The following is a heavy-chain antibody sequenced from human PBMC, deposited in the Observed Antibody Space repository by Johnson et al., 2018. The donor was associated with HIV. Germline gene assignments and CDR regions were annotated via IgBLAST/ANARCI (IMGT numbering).Heavy chain of an antibody. CDR2: ISYDGGNI. V-gene: IGHV3-30*04. CDR3: AKGTGAFDI. J-gene: IGHJ3*02. Sequence: QVQLVESGGGVVQPGRSLRLSCAASGFTFSSYAMHWVRQAPGKGLDWVAVISYDGGNIYYADSVKGRFTISRDNSKNTLYLQMNSLKTEDTGIYSCAKGTGAFDIWGQGTMVTVSS. D-gene: IGHD1-14*01. CDR1: GFTFSSYA.